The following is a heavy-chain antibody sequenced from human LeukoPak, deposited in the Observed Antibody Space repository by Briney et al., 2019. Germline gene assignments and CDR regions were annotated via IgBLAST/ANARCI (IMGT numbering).Heavy chain of an antibody. CDR1: GFTFSSYS. V-gene: IGHV3-48*04. CDR2: ISGNGGVI. D-gene: IGHD1-1*01. Sequence: GGSLRLSCAASGFTFSSYSMNWVRQAPGKGLEWLSYISGNGGVIQYAESVKGRFTIARDNAKNLLYLQMDSLRVEDTAIYYCARDPRTVRIWGQGTLVTVSS. J-gene: IGHJ4*02. CDR3: ARDPRTVRI.